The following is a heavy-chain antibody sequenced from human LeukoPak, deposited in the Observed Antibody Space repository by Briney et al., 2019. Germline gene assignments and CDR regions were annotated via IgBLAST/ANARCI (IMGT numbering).Heavy chain of an antibody. D-gene: IGHD2-2*01. J-gene: IGHJ4*02. CDR3: ARGRRRGFCSSTSCYGYYFDY. CDR2: INPNSGGT. V-gene: IGHV1-2*02. Sequence: ASVKVSCKASGYTFTGYYMHWVRQAPGQGLEWMGWINPNSGGTNYAQKFQGRVTMTRDTSISTAYMELSRLRSDDTAVYYCARGRRRGFCSSTSCYGYYFDYWGQGTLVTVSS. CDR1: GYTFTGYY.